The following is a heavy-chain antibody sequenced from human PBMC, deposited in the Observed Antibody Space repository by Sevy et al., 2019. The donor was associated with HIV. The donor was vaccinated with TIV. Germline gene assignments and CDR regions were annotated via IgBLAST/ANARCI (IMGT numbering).Heavy chain of an antibody. D-gene: IGHD3-22*01. CDR1: GFTFSNAW. J-gene: IGHJ4*02. Sequence: GGSLRLSCAASGFTFSNAWMSWVRQAPGKGLEWVGRIKSKTDGGTTDYAAPVKGRFTISRDDTKNTLYLQMNSLKTEDTAVYYCTTDSVYYYDSSGYYYLPEYDYWGQGTLVTVSS. CDR2: IKSKTDGGTT. V-gene: IGHV3-15*01. CDR3: TTDSVYYYDSSGYYYLPEYDY.